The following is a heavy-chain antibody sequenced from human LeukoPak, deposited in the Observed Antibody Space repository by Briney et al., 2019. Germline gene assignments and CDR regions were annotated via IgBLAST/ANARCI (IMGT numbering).Heavy chain of an antibody. V-gene: IGHV1-2*02. CDR2: INPNSGGT. Sequence: ASVKVSCKASGYTFTGYYMHWVRQAPGQGLEWMGWINPNSGGTNYAQKFQGRVTMTGDTSISTAYMELSRLRSDDTAVYYCARCRFGALYYFDYWGQGTLVTVSS. J-gene: IGHJ4*02. CDR1: GYTFTGYY. CDR3: ARCRFGALYYFDY. D-gene: IGHD3-10*01.